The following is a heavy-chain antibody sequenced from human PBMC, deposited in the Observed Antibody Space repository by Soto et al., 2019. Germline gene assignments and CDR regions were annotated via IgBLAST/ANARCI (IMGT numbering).Heavy chain of an antibody. Sequence: DSVKVCCDASGYTFTSYGISWVRQAPGQGLEWMGWISAYNGNTNYAQKLQGRVTMTTDTSTSTAYMELRSLRSDDTAVYYCARDFGYCSGGSCFVDAFDICGHVTMFTAS. V-gene: IGHV1-18*01. D-gene: IGHD2-15*01. CDR2: ISAYNGNT. CDR1: GYTFTSYG. J-gene: IGHJ3*02. CDR3: ARDFGYCSGGSCFVDAFDI.